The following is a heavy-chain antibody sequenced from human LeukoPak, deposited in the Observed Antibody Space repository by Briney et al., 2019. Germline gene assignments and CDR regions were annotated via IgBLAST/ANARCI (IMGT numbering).Heavy chain of an antibody. V-gene: IGHV3-74*01. CDR1: GFTFSSYW. CDR3: AREYGSGSHDY. Sequence: GGSLRLSCAASGFTFSSYWMHWVRQAPGKGLVWVTRINSDGTSSSYADSVKGRFTISRDNVKKTLYLQMNSLRAEDTAVYYCAREYGSGSHDYWGQGTLVTVSS. J-gene: IGHJ4*02. D-gene: IGHD3-10*01. CDR2: INSDGTSS.